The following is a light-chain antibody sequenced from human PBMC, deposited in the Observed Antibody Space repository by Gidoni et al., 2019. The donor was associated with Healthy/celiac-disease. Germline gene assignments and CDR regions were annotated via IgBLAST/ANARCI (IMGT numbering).Light chain of an antibody. V-gene: IGLV3-25*02. J-gene: IGLJ2*01. CDR2: KDS. Sequence: SYELTQPPSVSVSPGQTAMITCSGDALPKQYAYWYQQKPGQAPVLVIYKDSERPSGIPERFSGSSSGTTVTLTISGVQAEDEADYYCQSADSSGTLEVFGGGTKLTVL. CDR3: QSADSSGTLEV. CDR1: ALPKQY.